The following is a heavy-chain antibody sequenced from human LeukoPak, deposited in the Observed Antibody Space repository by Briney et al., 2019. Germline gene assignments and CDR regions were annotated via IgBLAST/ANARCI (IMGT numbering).Heavy chain of an antibody. D-gene: IGHD4-17*01. CDR2: ISFDGSNQ. CDR3: AKSHPPTVTTEEGEYLQH. Sequence: PGGSLRLSCAASGFTFSSFGMHWVRQAPGQGLEWVAVISFDGSNQYYADSVKGRFTIYRDNFKNTVYLQMNSLRAEETVVYYCAKSHPPTVTTEEGEYLQHWGQGTLVTVSS. CDR1: GFTFSSFG. V-gene: IGHV3-30*18. J-gene: IGHJ1*01.